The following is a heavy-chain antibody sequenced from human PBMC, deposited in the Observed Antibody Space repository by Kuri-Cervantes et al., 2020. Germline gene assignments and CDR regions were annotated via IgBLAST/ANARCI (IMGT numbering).Heavy chain of an antibody. J-gene: IGHJ4*02. D-gene: IGHD3-3*01. CDR3: ARSRRYYDFWSGYSQYYFDY. V-gene: IGHV1-69*13. Sequence: SVKVSCKASGGTFSSYAISWVRQAPGQGLEWMGGIIPIFGTANYAQKSQGRVTITADESTSTAYMELSSLRSEDTAVYYCARSRRYYDFWSGYSQYYFDYWGQGTLVTVSS. CDR2: IIPIFGTA. CDR1: GGTFSSYA.